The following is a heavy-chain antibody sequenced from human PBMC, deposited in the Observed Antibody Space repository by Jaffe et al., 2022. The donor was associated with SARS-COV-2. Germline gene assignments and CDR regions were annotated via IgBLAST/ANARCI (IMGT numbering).Heavy chain of an antibody. J-gene: IGHJ6*02. Sequence: EVQLVESGGGLVQPGGSLRLSCAASGFTFSSYWMHWVRQAPGKGLVWVSRINSDGSSTSYADSVKGRFTISRDNAKNTLYLQMNSLRAEDTAVYYCAREGLEWLPYYYYGMDVWGQGTTVTVSS. CDR3: AREGLEWLPYYYYGMDV. D-gene: IGHD3-3*01. CDR1: GFTFSSYW. CDR2: INSDGSST. V-gene: IGHV3-74*01.